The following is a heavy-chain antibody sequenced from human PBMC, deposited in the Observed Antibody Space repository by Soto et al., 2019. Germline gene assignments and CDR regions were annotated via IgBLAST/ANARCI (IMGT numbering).Heavy chain of an antibody. CDR1: GGTFSSYT. D-gene: IGHD2-2*02. J-gene: IGHJ4*02. CDR3: AMEYCSSTSCYRDY. Sequence: QVQLVQSGAEVKKPGSSVKVSCKASGGTFSSYTISWVRQAPGQGLEWMGRIIPILGIANYAQKFQGRVTITADKXXSTAYMEVSSLRSEDTAVYYCAMEYCSSTSCYRDYWGQGTLVTVSS. V-gene: IGHV1-69*02. CDR2: IIPILGIA.